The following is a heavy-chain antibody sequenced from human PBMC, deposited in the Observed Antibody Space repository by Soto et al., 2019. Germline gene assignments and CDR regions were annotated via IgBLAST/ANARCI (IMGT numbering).Heavy chain of an antibody. J-gene: IGHJ4*02. D-gene: IGHD6-6*01. Sequence: GGSLRLSCAASGFTFSSYAMNWVRQAPGKELEWVSAVSGGGTTTYYAESVKGRFTISRDNSKNTLYLQMNSLRAEDTAVYFCAKLEARSSDSWGQGTLVTVSS. CDR3: AKLEARSSDS. V-gene: IGHV3-23*01. CDR2: VSGGGTTT. CDR1: GFTFSSYA.